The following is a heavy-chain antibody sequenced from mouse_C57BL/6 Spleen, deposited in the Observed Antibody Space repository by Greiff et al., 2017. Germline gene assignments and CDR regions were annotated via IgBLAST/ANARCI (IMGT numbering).Heavy chain of an antibody. D-gene: IGHD1-1*01. CDR2: ISSGGSYT. Sequence: EVQLVESGGDLVKPGGSLKLSCAASGFTFSSYGMSWVRQTPDKRLEWVATISSGGSYTYYPDSVKGRFTISRDNAKNTLYLQMSSLKSEDTAMYYCARHYYYGSSYFDYWGKGTTLTVSS. V-gene: IGHV5-6*01. CDR3: ARHYYYGSSYFDY. J-gene: IGHJ2*01. CDR1: GFTFSSYG.